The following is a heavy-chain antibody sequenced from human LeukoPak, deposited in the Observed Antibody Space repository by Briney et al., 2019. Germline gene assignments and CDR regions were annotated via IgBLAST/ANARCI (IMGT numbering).Heavy chain of an antibody. CDR1: GFTFSSYE. D-gene: IGHD3-22*01. CDR2: ISSSSSYI. V-gene: IGHV3-21*04. Sequence: GGSLRLSCAASGFTFSSYEMNWVRQAPGKGLEWVSSISSSSSYIYYADSVKGRFTISRDNAKNSLYLQMNSLRAEDTAVYYCARCHSENYYDSGDDAFDIWGQGTMVTVSS. J-gene: IGHJ3*02. CDR3: ARCHSENYYDSGDDAFDI.